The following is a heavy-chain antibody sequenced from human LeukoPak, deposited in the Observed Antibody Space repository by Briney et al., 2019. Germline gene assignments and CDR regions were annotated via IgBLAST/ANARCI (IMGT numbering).Heavy chain of an antibody. D-gene: IGHD3-22*01. CDR1: GGYISSSSYY. J-gene: IGHJ1*01. CDR2: IYYSGRT. CDR3: ARRRYYDSTGYLD. Sequence: PSETLSLTCTVSGGYISSSSYYWGWVRQPPGKGLEWIGDIYYSGRTYYSSSLKSGLTISLDTSKNQFSLKVNSVTAADTAVYYCARRRYYDSTGYLDWGQGTLVSISP. V-gene: IGHV4-39*01.